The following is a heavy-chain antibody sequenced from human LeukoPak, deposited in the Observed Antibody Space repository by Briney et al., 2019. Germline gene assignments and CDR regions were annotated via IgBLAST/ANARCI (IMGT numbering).Heavy chain of an antibody. CDR1: GYTFTSYG. CDR3: ARDYSGQQLPSPPNWFDP. Sequence: ASVKVSCKASGYTFTSYGISWVRQAPGQGLEWMGWISAYNGNSNYAQKLQGRVTMTTDTSTSTAYMELRSLRSDDTAVYYCARDYSGQQLPSPPNWFDPWGQGTLVTVSS. J-gene: IGHJ5*02. V-gene: IGHV1-18*01. D-gene: IGHD6-13*01. CDR2: ISAYNGNS.